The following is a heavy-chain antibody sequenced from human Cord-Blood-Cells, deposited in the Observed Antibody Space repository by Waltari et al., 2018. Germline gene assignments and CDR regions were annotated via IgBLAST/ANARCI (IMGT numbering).Heavy chain of an antibody. CDR3: ARRSIAAAGTDY. CDR1: GGSISSSSYY. CDR2: IYYSGST. J-gene: IGHJ4*02. V-gene: IGHV4-39*01. Sequence: QLQLQESGPGLVKPSETLSLTCTFSGGSISSSSYYWGWIRQPPGKGLEWIGSIYYSGSTYYNPSLKSRVTISVDTSKNQFSLKLSSVTAADTAVYYCARRSIAAAGTDYWGQGTLVTVSS. D-gene: IGHD6-13*01.